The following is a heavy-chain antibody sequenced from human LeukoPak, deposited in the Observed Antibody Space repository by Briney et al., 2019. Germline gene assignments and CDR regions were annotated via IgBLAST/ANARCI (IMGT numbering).Heavy chain of an antibody. CDR1: GFTFSSYD. Sequence: GGSLRLPCAASGFTFSSYDMHWVRQATGKGLEWVSAIGTAGDTYYPGSVKGRFTISRENAKNSLYLQMNSLRAGDTAVYYCARGLRLGRGSYYYYGMDVWGQGTTVTVSS. CDR2: IGTAGDT. J-gene: IGHJ6*02. V-gene: IGHV3-13*04. D-gene: IGHD4-11*01. CDR3: ARGLRLGRGSYYYYGMDV.